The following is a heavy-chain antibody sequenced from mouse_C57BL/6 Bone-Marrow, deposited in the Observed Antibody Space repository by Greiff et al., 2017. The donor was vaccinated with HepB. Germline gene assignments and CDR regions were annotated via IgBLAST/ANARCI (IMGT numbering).Heavy chain of an antibody. J-gene: IGHJ2*01. CDR2: INPGSGGT. V-gene: IGHV1-54*01. Sequence: QVQLKQSGAELVRPGTSVKVPCKASGYAFTNYLIEWVKQRPGQGLEWIGVINPGSGGTNYNEKFKGKATLTADKSSSTAYMQLSRLTSEDSAVYFCARGVTAPFDYWGQGTTLTVSS. CDR1: GYAFTNYL. D-gene: IGHD2-2*01. CDR3: ARGVTAPFDY.